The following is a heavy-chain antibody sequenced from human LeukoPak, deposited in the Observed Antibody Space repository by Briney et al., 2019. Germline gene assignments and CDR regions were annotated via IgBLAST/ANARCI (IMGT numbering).Heavy chain of an antibody. J-gene: IGHJ5*02. Sequence: SVKVSCKASGGTFSSYTISWVRQAPGQGLEWMGRIIPILGIANYAQKFQGRVTITADKSTSTAYMELSSLRSEDTAVYYCASRPTIGYCSGGSCYSYWFDPWGEGTLVTVFS. CDR3: ASRPTIGYCSGGSCYSYWFDP. CDR2: IIPILGIA. D-gene: IGHD2-15*01. V-gene: IGHV1-69*02. CDR1: GGTFSSYT.